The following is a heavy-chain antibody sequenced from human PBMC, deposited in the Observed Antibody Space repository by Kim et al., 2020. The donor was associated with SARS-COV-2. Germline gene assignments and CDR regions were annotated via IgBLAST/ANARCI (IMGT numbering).Heavy chain of an antibody. J-gene: IGHJ4*02. CDR3: TGGADAS. CDR1: GFTFSDYW. D-gene: IGHD2-2*01. V-gene: IGHV3-7*01. CDR2: TNKDGSDI. Sequence: GGSLRLSCAASGFTFSDYWMSWVRQAPGKGLEWVAHTNKDGSDIYYVDSVKGRFTISRDNVKASLYLQMNSLRGEDTAGYYWTGGADASWGQGTMVTASS.